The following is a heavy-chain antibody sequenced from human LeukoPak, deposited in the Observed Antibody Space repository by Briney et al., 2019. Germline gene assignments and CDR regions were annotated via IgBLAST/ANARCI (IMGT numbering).Heavy chain of an antibody. Sequence: RGESLKISCKGSGYSFTSYWIGWVRQMPGKGLEWMGIIYPCDSDTRYSPSFQGQVTISTDKSLSTAYLQWSSLKASDTAMYYCARHGVYSSSWTDYWGQGTLVTVS. D-gene: IGHD6-13*01. CDR1: GYSFTSYW. CDR2: IYPCDSDT. J-gene: IGHJ4*02. CDR3: ARHGVYSSSWTDY. V-gene: IGHV5-51*01.